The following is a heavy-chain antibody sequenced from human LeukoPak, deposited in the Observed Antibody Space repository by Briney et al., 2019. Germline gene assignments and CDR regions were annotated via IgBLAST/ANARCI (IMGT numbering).Heavy chain of an antibody. CDR3: ARDIYYGSGSYPYNWFDP. V-gene: IGHV4-34*01. CDR2: INHSGST. J-gene: IGHJ5*02. D-gene: IGHD3-10*01. CDR1: GGSFSGYY. Sequence: SETLSLTCAVYGGSFSGYYWSWIRQPPGKGLEWIGEINHSGSTNYNPSLKSRVTISVDTSKNQFSLKLSSVTAADTAVYYCARDIYYGSGSYPYNWFDPWGQGTLVTVSS.